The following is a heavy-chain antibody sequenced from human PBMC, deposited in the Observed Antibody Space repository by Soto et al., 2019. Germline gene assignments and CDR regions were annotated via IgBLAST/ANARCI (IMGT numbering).Heavy chain of an antibody. CDR3: AKDAPLEDFWSGSLYYMDV. CDR1: GFTFSSYA. D-gene: IGHD3-3*01. CDR2: ISGSGGST. Sequence: GGSLRLSCAASGFTFSSYAMSWVRQAPGKGLEWVSAISGSGGSTYYADSVKGRFTISRDNSKNTLYLQMNSLRAEDTAVYYCAKDAPLEDFWSGSLYYMDVWGKGTTVTVSS. J-gene: IGHJ6*03. V-gene: IGHV3-23*01.